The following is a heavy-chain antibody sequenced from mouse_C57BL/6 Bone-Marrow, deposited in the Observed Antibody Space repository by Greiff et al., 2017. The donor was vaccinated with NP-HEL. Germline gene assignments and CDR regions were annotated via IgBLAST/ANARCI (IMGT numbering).Heavy chain of an antibody. V-gene: IGHV1-18*01. D-gene: IGHD1-1*01. CDR3: ARWIYYYGSSHYWYFDV. Sequence: SGPELVKPGASVKIPCKASGYTFTDYNMDWVKQSHGKSLEWIGDINPNNGGTIYNQKFKGKATLTVDKSSSTAYMELRSLTSEDTAVYYCARWIYYYGSSHYWYFDVWGTGTTVTVSS. J-gene: IGHJ1*03. CDR1: GYTFTDYN. CDR2: INPNNGGT.